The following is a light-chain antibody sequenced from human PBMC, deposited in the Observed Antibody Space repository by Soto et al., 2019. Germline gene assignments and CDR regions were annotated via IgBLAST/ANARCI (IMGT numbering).Light chain of an antibody. Sequence: DIQITKSPSSLFASIGDRVTITCHASQDISDFLNWYQQKPGKAPKVLIYDASKLQTGVPSRFSGRGSGTDFTFTISSMQPDDSGKYYCQQYDDLPITFGQGTRMEIK. V-gene: IGKV1-33*01. CDR3: QQYDDLPIT. J-gene: IGKJ5*01. CDR1: QDISDF. CDR2: DAS.